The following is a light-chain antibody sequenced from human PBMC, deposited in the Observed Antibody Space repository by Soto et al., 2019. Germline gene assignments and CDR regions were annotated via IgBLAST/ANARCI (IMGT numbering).Light chain of an antibody. Sequence: QSALTQPASVSGSPAQSITISCTGTSSDVGGYNYVSWYQQHPGRAPKLMIYDVSNRPSGVSNRFSGSKSGNTASLTISGLQAEDEADYYCSSYTRSSTYVFGTGTKVTVL. V-gene: IGLV2-14*01. J-gene: IGLJ1*01. CDR3: SSYTRSSTYV. CDR1: SSDVGGYNY. CDR2: DVS.